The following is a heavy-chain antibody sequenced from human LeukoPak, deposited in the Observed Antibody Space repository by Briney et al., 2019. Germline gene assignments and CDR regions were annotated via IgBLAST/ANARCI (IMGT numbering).Heavy chain of an antibody. J-gene: IGHJ6*03. Sequence: GASVKVSCKASGYTFTSYDINWVRQATGQGLEWMGWMNPNSGNTGYAQKFQGRVTITRNTFISTAYMELSSLRSEDTAVYYCARTVGYYYDSSGYPTYYYYYYMDVWGKGTTVTVSS. D-gene: IGHD3-22*01. V-gene: IGHV1-8*03. CDR3: ARTVGYYYDSSGYPTYYYYYYMDV. CDR1: GYTFTSYD. CDR2: MNPNSGNT.